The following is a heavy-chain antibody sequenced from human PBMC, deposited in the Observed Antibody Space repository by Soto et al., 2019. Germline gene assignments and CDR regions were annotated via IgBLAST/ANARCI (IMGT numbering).Heavy chain of an antibody. Sequence: EVQLVESGGGLVKPGGSLRLSCAASGFTFSNAWMSWVRQAPGKGLEWVGRIKSKTDGGTTDYAAPVKGRFTISRDDSKNTLYLQMNSLKTEDTAVYYCTTTGDRLRKWELRDLDYWGQGTLVTVSS. CDR2: IKSKTDGGTT. D-gene: IGHD1-26*01. V-gene: IGHV3-15*01. CDR1: GFTFSNAW. J-gene: IGHJ4*02. CDR3: TTTGDRLRKWELRDLDY.